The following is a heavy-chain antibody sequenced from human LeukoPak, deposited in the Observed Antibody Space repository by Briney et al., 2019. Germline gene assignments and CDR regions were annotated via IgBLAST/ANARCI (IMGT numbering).Heavy chain of an antibody. Sequence: SETLSLTCAVYGGSFSGYYWSWIRQPPGKGVEWIGEINHSGSTNYNPSLKSRVTISVDTSKNQFSLKLSSVTAADTAVYYCARGGIRRLDPWGQGTLVTVSS. J-gene: IGHJ5*02. CDR3: ARGGIRRLDP. D-gene: IGHD5-18*01. CDR1: GGSFSGYY. V-gene: IGHV4-34*01. CDR2: INHSGST.